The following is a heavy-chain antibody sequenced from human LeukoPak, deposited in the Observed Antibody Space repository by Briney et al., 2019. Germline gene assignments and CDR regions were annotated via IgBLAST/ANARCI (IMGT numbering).Heavy chain of an antibody. CDR2: IKSKTDGGTT. CDR1: GFTFSNAW. D-gene: IGHD3-22*01. J-gene: IGHJ4*02. Sequence: KSGGSLRLSCAASGFTFSNAWMSWVRQAPGKGLEWVGRIKSKTDGGTTDYAAPVKGRFTIFRDNSKNTLYLQMNSLRAEDTALYYCAKAREDTYYYDSSGYYFATPLDYWGQGTLVTVSS. CDR3: AKAREDTYYYDSSGYYFATPLDY. V-gene: IGHV3-15*01.